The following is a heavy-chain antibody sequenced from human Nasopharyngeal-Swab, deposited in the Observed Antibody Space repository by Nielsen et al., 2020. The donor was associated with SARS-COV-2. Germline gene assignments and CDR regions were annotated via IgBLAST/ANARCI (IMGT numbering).Heavy chain of an antibody. Sequence: GESLKISCAASGFTFSSYAMHWVRQAPGKGLEWVAVISYDGSNKYYADSVKGRFTISRENSKNTLYLQMNSLSAEDTAVYYCARDHDDYGGGGEGVFDYWGQGTLVTVSS. CDR3: ARDHDDYGGGGEGVFDY. V-gene: IGHV3-30*04. J-gene: IGHJ4*02. CDR2: ISYDGSNK. D-gene: IGHD3-16*01. CDR1: GFTFSSYA.